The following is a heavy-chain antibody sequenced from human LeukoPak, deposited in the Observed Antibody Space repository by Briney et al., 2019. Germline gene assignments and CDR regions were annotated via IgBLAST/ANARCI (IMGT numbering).Heavy chain of an antibody. J-gene: IGHJ4*02. V-gene: IGHV3-23*01. CDR2: ISGSGGST. CDR1: GFTFSSYA. D-gene: IGHD5-18*01. CDR3: AKAGYSYDNYFDY. Sequence: PGGSLRLSCAASGFTFSSYAMSWVRQAPGKGLEWVSAISGSGGSTYYADSVKGRLTISRDNSKNTLYLQMNSLRAEDTAVYYCAKAGYSYDNYFDYWGQGTLVTVSS.